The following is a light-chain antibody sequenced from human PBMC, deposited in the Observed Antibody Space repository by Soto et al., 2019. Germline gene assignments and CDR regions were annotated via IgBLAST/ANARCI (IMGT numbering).Light chain of an antibody. CDR1: QSVTSN. V-gene: IGKV3-15*01. CDR3: QHYNSYSEA. J-gene: IGKJ1*01. CDR2: GAS. Sequence: EIVMTQSPATLSVSPGERATLSCRASQSVTSNFAWYQQKPGQAPRLLIYGASTRATGIPARFSGSGSGTEFTLTISSLQPDDFATYYCQHYNSYSEAFGQGTKV.